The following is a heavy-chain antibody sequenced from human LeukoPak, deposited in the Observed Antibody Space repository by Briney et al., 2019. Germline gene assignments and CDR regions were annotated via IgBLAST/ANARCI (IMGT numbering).Heavy chain of an antibody. D-gene: IGHD3-9*01. Sequence: RGSLRLSCAASVVTSTSYMMHWVREAPGKRLVWGSRISDDESITSYTDSVKGRFTISRDNGKNTIYLQMNSLRAEDTAVYYCARDRDWLLYDSWGAGALVTVSS. CDR3: ARDRDWLLYDS. J-gene: IGHJ4*02. CDR1: VVTSTSYM. V-gene: IGHV3-74*01. CDR2: ISDDESIT.